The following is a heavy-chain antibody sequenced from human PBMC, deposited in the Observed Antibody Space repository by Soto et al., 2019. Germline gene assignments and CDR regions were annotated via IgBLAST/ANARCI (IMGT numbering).Heavy chain of an antibody. Sequence: EVQLVESGGGLVQPGGSLRLSCAASGFTFSSYEMNWVRQAPGKWLEWVSYISSSGSTIYYADSVKGRFTISRDNAKNSLYLQMNSLRAEDTAVYYCAREGGLGSYYFDYWGQGTLVTVSS. J-gene: IGHJ4*02. D-gene: IGHD3-9*01. CDR1: GFTFSSYE. V-gene: IGHV3-48*03. CDR3: AREGGLGSYYFDY. CDR2: ISSSGSTI.